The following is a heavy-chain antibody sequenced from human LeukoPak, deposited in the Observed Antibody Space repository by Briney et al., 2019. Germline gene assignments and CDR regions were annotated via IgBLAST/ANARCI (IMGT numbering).Heavy chain of an antibody. CDR3: ARHSYCDVYYLDF. CDR2: FYSGSS. CDR1: GGSLSDYY. V-gene: IGHV4-59*08. J-gene: IGHJ4*02. Sequence: SETLSLTCSVSGGSLSDYYWSWIRQSPGKGLEWIGYFYSGSSRFNPSLKSRVAISVDTSNNQFSLKLTSVTAADTAVYYCARHSYCDVYYLDFWGQGTLVTVSS. D-gene: IGHD4-17*01.